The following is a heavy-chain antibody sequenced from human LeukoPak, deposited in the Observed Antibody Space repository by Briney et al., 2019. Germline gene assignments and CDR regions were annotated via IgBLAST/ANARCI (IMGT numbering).Heavy chain of an antibody. CDR1: GGSISTYF. CDR2: IYYSGSS. J-gene: IGHJ4*02. CDR3: ARGGQGRMAVADGGFDY. D-gene: IGHD6-19*01. V-gene: IGHV4-59*12. Sequence: SETLSLTCTVSGGSISTYFWSWIRQPPGKALEWIGSIYYSGSSTYYNPSLKSRVTISVDTSKNQFSLKLSSVTAADTAVYYCARGGQGRMAVADGGFDYWGQGTLVTVSS.